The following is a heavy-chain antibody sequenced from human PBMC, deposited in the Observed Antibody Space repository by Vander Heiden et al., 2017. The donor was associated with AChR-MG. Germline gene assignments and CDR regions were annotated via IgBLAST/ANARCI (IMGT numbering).Heavy chain of an antibody. D-gene: IGHD2-2*01. J-gene: IGHJ6*03. CDR2: IYPGNSDT. CDR3: ARLGSSTSYYYYYMDV. V-gene: IGHV5-51*01. CDR1: GYSFTSYW. Sequence: EVQLVQSGAEVQKPGESLKISRKGSGYSFTSYWIGWVRQMPGKGLEWMGIIYPGNSDTRYSPSFQGQVTTSADKSISTAYLQWSSLKASDTAMYYCARLGSSTSYYYYYMDVWGKGTTVTVSS.